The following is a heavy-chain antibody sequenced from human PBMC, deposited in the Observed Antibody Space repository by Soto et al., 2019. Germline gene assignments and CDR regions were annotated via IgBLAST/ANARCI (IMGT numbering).Heavy chain of an antibody. D-gene: IGHD5-12*01. CDR1: GGSISSSSYY. CDR3: ARLRGYSGYGDFDY. V-gene: IGHV4-39*01. CDR2: IYYSGST. J-gene: IGHJ4*02. Sequence: QLQLQESGPGLAKPSETLSLTCTVSGGSISSSSYYWGWIRQPPGKGLEWIGSIYYSGSTYYNPSLKSRVTISVDTSKNQFSLKLSSVTAADTAVYYCARLRGYSGYGDFDYWGQGTLVTVSS.